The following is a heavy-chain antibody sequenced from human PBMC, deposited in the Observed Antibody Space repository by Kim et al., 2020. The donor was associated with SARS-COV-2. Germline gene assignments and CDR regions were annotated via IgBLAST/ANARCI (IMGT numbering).Heavy chain of an antibody. CDR1: GGTFSSYA. D-gene: IGHD6-19*01. Sequence: SVKVSCKASGGTFSSYAISWVRQAPGQGLEWMGGIIPIFGTANYAPKFQGRVTITADESTSTAYMELSSLRSEDTAVYYCARSKEYSSGWGLATDGMDVWGKGTTVTVSS. CDR2: IIPIFGTA. J-gene: IGHJ6*04. V-gene: IGHV1-69*13. CDR3: ARSKEYSSGWGLATDGMDV.